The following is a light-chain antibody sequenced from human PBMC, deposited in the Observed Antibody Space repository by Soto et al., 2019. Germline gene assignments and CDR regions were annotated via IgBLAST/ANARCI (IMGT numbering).Light chain of an antibody. CDR1: QSVSVN. CDR3: QQYGSS. V-gene: IGKV3-20*01. CDR2: GAS. Sequence: EIVMTQSPVTLSVSPGERATLSCRASQSVSVNLAWYQQKPGQAPRLLIYGASSRATGIPDRFSGSGSGTDFTLTISRLEPEDFAVYYCQQYGSSFGQGTKVDIK. J-gene: IGKJ1*01.